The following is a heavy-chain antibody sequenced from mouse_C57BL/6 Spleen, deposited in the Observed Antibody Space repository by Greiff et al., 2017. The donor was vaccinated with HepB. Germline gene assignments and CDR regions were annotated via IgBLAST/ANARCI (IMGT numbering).Heavy chain of an antibody. CDR2: INPNNGGT. Sequence: EVQLQQSGPELVKPGASVKISCMASGYTFTDYYMNWVKQSHGKSLEWIGDINPNNGGTSYNQKFKGKATLTVDKSSSTAYMELRSLTSEDSAVYYCASSDSSGYYAMDYWGQGTSVTVSS. J-gene: IGHJ4*01. CDR3: ASSDSSGYYAMDY. V-gene: IGHV1-26*01. CDR1: GYTFTDYY. D-gene: IGHD3-2*02.